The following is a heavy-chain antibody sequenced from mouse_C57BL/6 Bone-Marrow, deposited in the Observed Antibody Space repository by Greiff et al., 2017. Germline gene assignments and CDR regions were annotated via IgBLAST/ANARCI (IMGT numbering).Heavy chain of an antibody. D-gene: IGHD2-4*01. CDR3: VYDYDGAMDY. CDR1: GYTFTSYW. CDR2: IHPNSGST. Sequence: VQLQQPGAELVKPGASVKLSCKASGYTFTSYWMHWVKQRPGQGLEWIGMIHPNSGSTNYNEKFKSKATLTVDKSSSTAYMQLSSLTSEDSAVYYCVYDYDGAMDYWGQGTSVTVSS. V-gene: IGHV1-64*01. J-gene: IGHJ4*01.